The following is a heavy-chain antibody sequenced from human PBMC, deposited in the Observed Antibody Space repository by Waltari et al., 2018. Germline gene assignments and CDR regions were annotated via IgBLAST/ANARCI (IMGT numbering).Heavy chain of an antibody. D-gene: IGHD1-26*01. CDR3: AKAGGIHNYPLDP. Sequence: QVEESGGGVVQPGGSLRLSCVASGYTFPNYGMHWVRQAPGKGLGWLAVISADGSNKYYEESVKGRFTVYRDNSKNSVYLQMNSLRPEDTALYFCAKAGGIHNYPLDPWGQGTLVTVSS. CDR1: GYTFPNYG. J-gene: IGHJ5*02. CDR2: ISADGSNK. V-gene: IGHV3-30*18.